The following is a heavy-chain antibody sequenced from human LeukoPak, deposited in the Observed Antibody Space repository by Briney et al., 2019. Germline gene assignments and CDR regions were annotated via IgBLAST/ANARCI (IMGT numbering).Heavy chain of an antibody. V-gene: IGHV3-48*02. CDR2: ISSSSSTI. J-gene: IGHJ6*02. CDR1: GFTFSSYS. CDR3: AGGSYSDYYYGMDV. D-gene: IGHD1-26*01. Sequence: PGGSLRLSCAASGFTFSSYSMNWVRQAPGKGLEWVSYISSSSSTIYYADSVKGRFTISRDNAKNSLYLQMNSLRDEDTAVYYCAGGSYSDYYYGMDVWGQGTTVTVSS.